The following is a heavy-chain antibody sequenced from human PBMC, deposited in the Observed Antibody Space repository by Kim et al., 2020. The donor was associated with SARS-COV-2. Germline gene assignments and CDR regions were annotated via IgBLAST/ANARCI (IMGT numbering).Heavy chain of an antibody. D-gene: IGHD3-9*01. Sequence: QGRVTITRDTSASTAYMELSSLRSEDTAVYYCAREGKGDILTGYYYGMDVWGQGTTVTVSS. CDR3: AREGKGDILTGYYYGMDV. J-gene: IGHJ6*02. V-gene: IGHV1-3*01.